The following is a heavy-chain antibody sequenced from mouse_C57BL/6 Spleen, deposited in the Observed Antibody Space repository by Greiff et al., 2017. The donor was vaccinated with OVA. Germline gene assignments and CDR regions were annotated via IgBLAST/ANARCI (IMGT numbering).Heavy chain of an antibody. V-gene: IGHV3-6*01. CDR3: ARGGYYYGSSYAMDY. J-gene: IGHJ4*01. D-gene: IGHD1-1*01. CDR2: ISYDGSN. CDR1: GYSITSGYY. Sequence: EVKLVESGPGLVKPSQSLSLTCSVTGYSITSGYYWNWIRQFPGNKLEWMGYISYDGSNNYNPSLKNRISITRDTSKNQFFLKLNSVTTEDTATYYCARGGYYYGSSYAMDYWGQGTSVTVSS.